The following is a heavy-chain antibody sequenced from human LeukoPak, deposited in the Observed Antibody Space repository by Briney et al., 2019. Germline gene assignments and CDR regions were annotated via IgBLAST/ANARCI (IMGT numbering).Heavy chain of an antibody. CDR2: INHSGST. V-gene: IGHV4-38-2*01. J-gene: IGHJ4*02. CDR3: ARGVDSAKVGY. CDR1: GYSISSGYY. D-gene: IGHD3-3*01. Sequence: SETLSLTCAVSGYSISSGYYWGWIRPPPGKGLEWIGSINHSGSTYYNPSLKSRVTISVDTPNNQFSLRVTSVTAADTAIYYCARGVDSAKVGYWGRGTLVTVSS.